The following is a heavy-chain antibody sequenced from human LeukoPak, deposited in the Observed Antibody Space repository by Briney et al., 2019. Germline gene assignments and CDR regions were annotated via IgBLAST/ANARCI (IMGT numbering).Heavy chain of an antibody. J-gene: IGHJ4*02. CDR3: VREGEGPLSKDFDY. Sequence: ASMKVSCKSSGFTFTDHYVHWVRQGPGQGLEWMGYIGPHSTFTSSPQEFQGRVTMTRDASMSTAYMELTRLTSDDTAVYYCVREGEGPLSKDFDYWGQGTLVTVSS. CDR1: GFTFTDHY. D-gene: IGHD2/OR15-2a*01. V-gene: IGHV1-2*02. CDR2: IGPHSTFT.